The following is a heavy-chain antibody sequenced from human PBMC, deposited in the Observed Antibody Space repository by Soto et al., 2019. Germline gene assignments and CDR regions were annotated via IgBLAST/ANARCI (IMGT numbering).Heavy chain of an antibody. CDR3: ARVVPAAIWYYYMDV. Sequence: PGGSLRLSCAASGFTFSSYWMHWVRQAPGKGLVWVSRINSDGSSTSYADSVKGRFTISRDNAKNTLYLQMNSLRAEDTAVYYCARVVPAAIWYYYMDVWGKGTTVTVSS. CDR1: GFTFSSYW. CDR2: INSDGSST. V-gene: IGHV3-74*01. D-gene: IGHD2-2*01. J-gene: IGHJ6*03.